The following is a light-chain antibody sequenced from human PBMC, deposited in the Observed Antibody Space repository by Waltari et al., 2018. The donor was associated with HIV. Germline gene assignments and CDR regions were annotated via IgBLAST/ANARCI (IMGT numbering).Light chain of an antibody. CDR3: QQSYSTLPYT. CDR1: QSISSY. CDR2: AAS. Sequence: VGDRVTITCRASQSISSYLNWYQQNPGKAPKLLISAASSLQGGVPSRFSGSGSGTDFTLTISSLQPEDFAIYYCQQSYSTLPYTFGQGTKLEIK. V-gene: IGKV1-39*01. J-gene: IGKJ2*01.